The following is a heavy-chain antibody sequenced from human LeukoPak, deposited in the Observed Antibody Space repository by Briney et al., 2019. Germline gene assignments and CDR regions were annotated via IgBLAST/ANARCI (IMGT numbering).Heavy chain of an antibody. J-gene: IGHJ4*02. CDR1: GFTFSSYA. V-gene: IGHV3-23*01. D-gene: IGHD6-19*01. CDR3: AKTTIGYSSGRYPGWPVDY. CDR2: ISGSGGST. Sequence: PGGSLRLSCAASGFTFSSYAMSWVRQAPGKGLEWVSAISGSGGSTYYADSVKGRFTISRDNSKNTVYLQMNSLRAEDTAVYYCAKTTIGYSSGRYPGWPVDYWGQGTLVIVSS.